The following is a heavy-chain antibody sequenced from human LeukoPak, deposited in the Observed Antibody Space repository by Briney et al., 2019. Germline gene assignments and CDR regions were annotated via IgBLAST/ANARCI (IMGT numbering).Heavy chain of an antibody. D-gene: IGHD6-6*01. V-gene: IGHV4-59*08. CDR2: IYHSGST. J-gene: IGHJ4*02. CDR1: GGSISSYY. Sequence: ASETLSLTCTVSGGSISSYYWSWIRQPPGKGLEWIGSIYHSGSTYYNPSLKSRVTISVDTSKNQFSLKLSSVTAADAAVYYCARGDRQLAKVLYFDYWGQGTLVTVSS. CDR3: ARGDRQLAKVLYFDY.